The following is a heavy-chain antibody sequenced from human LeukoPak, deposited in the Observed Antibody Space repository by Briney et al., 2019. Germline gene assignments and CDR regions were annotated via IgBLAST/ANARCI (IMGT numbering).Heavy chain of an antibody. CDR2: IRSKAYGGTT. V-gene: IGHV3-49*04. J-gene: IGHJ4*02. CDR3: TRSSSGWYSDY. Sequence: GGSLRLSCTASGFTFGDYGMSWVRQAPGKGREWVGFIRSKAYGGTTEYAASVKGRFIISRDDFKSIAYLQMNSLRTEDTAVYYCTRSSSGWYSDYWGQGTLVTVSS. CDR1: GFTFGDYG. D-gene: IGHD6-19*01.